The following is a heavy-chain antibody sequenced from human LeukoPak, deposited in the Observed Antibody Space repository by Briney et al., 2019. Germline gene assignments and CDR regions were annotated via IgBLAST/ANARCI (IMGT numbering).Heavy chain of an antibody. CDR2: IIPIFGTA. V-gene: IGHV1-69*13. D-gene: IGHD5-24*01. CDR3: AAVIEMATKLRRYYFDY. J-gene: IGHJ4*02. Sequence: RASVKVSCKASGGTFSSYAISWVRQAPGQGLEWMGGIIPIFGTANYAQKFQGRVTITADESTSTAYMELSSLRSEDTAVYYCAAVIEMATKLRRYYFDYWGQGTLVTVSS. CDR1: GGTFSSYA.